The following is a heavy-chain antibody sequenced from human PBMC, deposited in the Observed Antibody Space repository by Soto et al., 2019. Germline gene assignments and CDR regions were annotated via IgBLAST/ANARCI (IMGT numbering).Heavy chain of an antibody. CDR1: GGSISSSNW. CDR2: IYHSGST. V-gene: IGHV4-4*02. D-gene: IGHD4-17*01. J-gene: IGHJ4*02. CDR3: ARVYGDYEGEPYYFDY. Sequence: QVQLQESGPGLVKPSGTLSLTCAVSGGSISSSNWWSWVRQPPGKGLEWIGEIYHSGSTNYNPSPKSRVTISVDKSKNMCSLKLSSVTPADRAVYYCARVYGDYEGEPYYFDYWGQGTLVTVSS.